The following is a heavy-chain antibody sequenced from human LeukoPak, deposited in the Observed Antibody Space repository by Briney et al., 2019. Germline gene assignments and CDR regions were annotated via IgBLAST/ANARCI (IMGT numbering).Heavy chain of an antibody. Sequence: GGSLRLSCAASGFPFSSFSMNWVRQAPGKGLEWVSYIHKSGTTAYYADSVRGRFAISRDSASNSLFLDMSDLRVEDTAVYFCTRDPHALDNWGQGTLVTVSS. V-gene: IGHV3-48*03. CDR3: TRDPHALDN. CDR2: IHKSGTTA. CDR1: GFPFSSFS. J-gene: IGHJ4*02.